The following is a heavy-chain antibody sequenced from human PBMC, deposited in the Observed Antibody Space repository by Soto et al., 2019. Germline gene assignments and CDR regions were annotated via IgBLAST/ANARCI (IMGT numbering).Heavy chain of an antibody. J-gene: IGHJ3*02. Sequence: SGPTLVNPTQTLTLTCTFSGFSLSTSGVGVGWIRQPPGKALEWLALIYWNDDKRYSPSLKSRLTITKDTSKNQVVLTMTNMDPVDTATYYCAHRNDILAGYLDAFDIWGQGTMVTVSS. CDR1: GFSLSTSGVG. D-gene: IGHD3-9*01. V-gene: IGHV2-5*01. CDR2: IYWNDDK. CDR3: AHRNDILAGYLDAFDI.